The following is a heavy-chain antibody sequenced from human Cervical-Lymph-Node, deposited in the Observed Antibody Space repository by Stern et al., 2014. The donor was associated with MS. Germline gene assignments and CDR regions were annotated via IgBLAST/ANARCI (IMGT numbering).Heavy chain of an antibody. V-gene: IGHV4-59*01. CDR3: AREGSGSYYYWNQPHYAFDI. J-gene: IGHJ3*02. D-gene: IGHD1-26*01. CDR1: GGSISSYY. CDR2: IYYSGST. Sequence: QVQLQESGPGLVKPSETLSLTCTVSGGSISSYYWSWIRQPPGKGLEWIGYIYYSGSTNYNPSLKSRVTISVDTSKNQFSLKLSSVTAADTAVYYCAREGSGSYYYWNQPHYAFDIWGQGTMVTVSS.